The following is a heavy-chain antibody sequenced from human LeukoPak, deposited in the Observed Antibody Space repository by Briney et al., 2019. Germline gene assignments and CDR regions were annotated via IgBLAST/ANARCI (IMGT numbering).Heavy chain of an antibody. J-gene: IGHJ6*02. CDR3: AKDIDPYNYYAMDV. V-gene: IGHV3-9*01. Sequence: GGSLRLSCTASGFGFDDYAMHWVRQAPGKGLEWVSVISWNSGSIDYADSVKGRFTISRDNAKDSLYLQMNSLRAEDTALYYYAKDIDPYNYYAMDVWGQGTTVTVSS. CDR2: ISWNSGSI. CDR1: GFGFDDYA.